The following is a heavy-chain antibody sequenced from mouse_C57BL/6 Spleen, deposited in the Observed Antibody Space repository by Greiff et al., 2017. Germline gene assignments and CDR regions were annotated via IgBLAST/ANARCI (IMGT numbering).Heavy chain of an antibody. D-gene: IGHD3-2*02. CDR2: INPGSGGT. CDR3: ARDPQAY. V-gene: IGHV1-54*01. J-gene: IGHJ3*01. Sequence: QVQLKESGAELVRPGTSVKVSCKASGYAFTNYLIEWVKQRPGQGLEWIGVINPGSGGTNYNEKFKGKATLTADKSSSTAYMQLSSLTSEDSAVYFCARDPQAYWGQGTLVTVSA. CDR1: GYAFTNYL.